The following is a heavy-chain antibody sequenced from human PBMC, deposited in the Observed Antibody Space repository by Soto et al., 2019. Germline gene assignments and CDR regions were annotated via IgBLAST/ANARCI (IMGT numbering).Heavy chain of an antibody. CDR2: IGGRGNSA. CDR3: VREGRGSFDF. D-gene: IGHD5-12*01. Sequence: GGSLRLSCAASGFIFTNCAMNWVRQAPGKGLEWVSVIGGRGNSAYYADSVQGRFTISRDNSKNTLSLQMSSLTADDTAIYYCVREGRGSFDFWGRGTMVTVSS. J-gene: IGHJ3*01. CDR1: GFIFTNCA. V-gene: IGHV3-23*01.